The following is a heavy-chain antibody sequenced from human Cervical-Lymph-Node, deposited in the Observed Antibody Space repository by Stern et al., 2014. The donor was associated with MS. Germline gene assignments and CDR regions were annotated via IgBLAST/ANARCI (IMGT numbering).Heavy chain of an antibody. Sequence: QVQLQESGPGLVKPSETLSLTCTVSGGSITNYYWSWIRQPPGKGLEWIGDIYYSGSTNYNPSLKSRVTISVDTSTNQFSLKLSSVAAADTAVYYCARDKGMFFLWGQGTLVTVSS. CDR1: GGSITNYY. CDR3: ARDKGMFFL. D-gene: IGHD2/OR15-2a*01. J-gene: IGHJ4*01. V-gene: IGHV4-59*01. CDR2: IYYSGST.